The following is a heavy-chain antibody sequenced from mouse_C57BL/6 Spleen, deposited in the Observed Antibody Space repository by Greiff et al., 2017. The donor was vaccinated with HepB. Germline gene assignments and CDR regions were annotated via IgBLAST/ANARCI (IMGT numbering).Heavy chain of an antibody. J-gene: IGHJ2*01. D-gene: IGHD2-4*01. CDR2: INPSTGGT. CDR3: ARWGNDYDGLYFDY. V-gene: IGHV1-42*01. Sequence: VQLQQSGPELVKPGASVKISCKASGYSFTGYYMNWVKQSPEKSLEWIGEINPSTGGTTYNQKFKAKATLTVDKSSSTAYMQLKSLTSEDSAVYYCARWGNDYDGLYFDYWGQGTTLTVSS. CDR1: GYSFTGYY.